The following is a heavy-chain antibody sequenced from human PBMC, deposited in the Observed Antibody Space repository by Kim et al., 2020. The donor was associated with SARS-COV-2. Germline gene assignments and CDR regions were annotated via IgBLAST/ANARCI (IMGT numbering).Heavy chain of an antibody. Sequence: SETLSLTCTVSGGSISSYYWSWIRQPPGKGLEWIGYIYYSGSTNYNPSLKSRVTISVDTSKNQFSLKLSSVTAADTAVYYCARAAATIAVAATRWAYYYYGMDVWGQGTTVTVSS. J-gene: IGHJ6*02. D-gene: IGHD6-19*01. CDR2: IYYSGST. CDR1: GGSISSYY. V-gene: IGHV4-59*01. CDR3: ARAAATIAVAATRWAYYYYGMDV.